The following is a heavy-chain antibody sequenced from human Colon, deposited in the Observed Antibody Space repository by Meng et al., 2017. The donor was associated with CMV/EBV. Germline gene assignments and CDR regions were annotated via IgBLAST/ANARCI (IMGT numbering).Heavy chain of an antibody. V-gene: IGHV3-21*01. J-gene: IGHJ6*02. D-gene: IGHD1-7*01. Sequence: SCVASGFSFDSYSMNWVRQAPGKGLEWVSHISTFNSHTYYADSVKGRFTISRDNANNSLYLQMNSLRAEDTAIYYCARDVELPYYGMDAWGQGTTVTVSS. CDR3: ARDVELPYYGMDA. CDR1: GFSFDSYS. CDR2: ISTFNSHT.